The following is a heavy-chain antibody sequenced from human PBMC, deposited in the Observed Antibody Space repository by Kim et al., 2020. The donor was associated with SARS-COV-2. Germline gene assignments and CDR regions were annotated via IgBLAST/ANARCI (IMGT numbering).Heavy chain of an antibody. D-gene: IGHD2-21*02. Sequence: PSFQGQVTISADKSISTAYLQWSSLKASDTAMYYCARGGVVVTATLFDYWGQGTLVTVSS. J-gene: IGHJ4*02. V-gene: IGHV5-51*01. CDR3: ARGGVVVTATLFDY.